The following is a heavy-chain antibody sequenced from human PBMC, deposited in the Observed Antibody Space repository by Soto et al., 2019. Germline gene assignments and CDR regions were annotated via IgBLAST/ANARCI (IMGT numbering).Heavy chain of an antibody. CDR3: ARGSSSHHYYYYGMDV. J-gene: IGHJ6*02. Sequence: SEPLSLTCTVSGGSISSYYWSWIRQPPGKGLEWIGYIYYSGSTNYNPSLKGRVTISVDTTKNQFSLKLSSVTAADTAVYYCARGSSSHHYYYYGMDVWGQGTTVTVSS. D-gene: IGHD6-6*01. V-gene: IGHV4-59*01. CDR1: GGSISSYY. CDR2: IYYSGST.